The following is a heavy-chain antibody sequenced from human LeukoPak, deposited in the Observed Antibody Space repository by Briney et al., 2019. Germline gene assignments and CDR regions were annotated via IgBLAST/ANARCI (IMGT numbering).Heavy chain of an antibody. CDR2: ISSSSSYI. CDR1: GFTFSSYS. D-gene: IGHD6-19*01. CDR3: ARGDSSGWYPIWAY. Sequence: PGGSLRLSCAASGFTFSSYSMNWVRQAPGKGLEWVSSISSSSSYIYYADSVKGRFTISRDNAKNSLYLQMNSLRAEDTAVYYCARGDSSGWYPIWAYWGQGTLVTVSS. J-gene: IGHJ4*02. V-gene: IGHV3-21*01.